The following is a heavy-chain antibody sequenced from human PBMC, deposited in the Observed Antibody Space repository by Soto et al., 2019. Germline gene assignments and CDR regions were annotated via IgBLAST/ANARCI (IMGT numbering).Heavy chain of an antibody. Sequence: QVQLAQSGAEVKKPGSSVKVSCKASGGTFSSNAISWVRQAPGQGLEWMGGIIPMFGTPNYAQKFQDRVTITADKSTSTAYMELSSLSSEDTAVYYCARGPHYDYVHRAGYYYGMDVWGQGTTVTVSS. J-gene: IGHJ6*02. CDR2: IIPMFGTP. CDR1: GGTFSSNA. D-gene: IGHD3-16*01. CDR3: ARGPHYDYVHRAGYYYGMDV. V-gene: IGHV1-69*06.